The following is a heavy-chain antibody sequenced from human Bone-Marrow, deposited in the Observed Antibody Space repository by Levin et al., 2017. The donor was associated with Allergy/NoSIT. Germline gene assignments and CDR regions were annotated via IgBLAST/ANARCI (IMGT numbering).Heavy chain of an antibody. CDR2: FDPEDDKA. D-gene: IGHD3-10*01. CDR1: GSGYTLTQLS. V-gene: IGHV1-24*01. J-gene: IGHJ1*01. CDR3: ATAFGGNFSLHEYFHH. Sequence: ASVKVSCRVSGSGYTLTQLSTHWVRQAPGKGLQWMGGFDPEDDKAIYAQMFQGRVSMTEDTSADTAYLDLSSLRSDDTAVYYCATAFGGNFSLHEYFHHWGQGTLVTGSS.